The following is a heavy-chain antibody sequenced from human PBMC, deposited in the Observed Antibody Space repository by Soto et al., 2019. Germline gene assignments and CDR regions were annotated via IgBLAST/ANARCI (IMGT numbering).Heavy chain of an antibody. CDR2: INAGNGNT. J-gene: IGHJ6*02. D-gene: IGHD3-3*01. CDR3: ATQTYYDFWSGRKQKFYYGMDV. Sequence: ASVKVSCKASGYTFTSYAMHWVRQAPGQSLEWMGWINAGNGNTKYSQKFQGRVTITRDTSASTAYMELSSLRSEDTAVYYCATQTYYDFWSGRKQKFYYGMDVWGQGTTVTVSS. CDR1: GYTFTSYA. V-gene: IGHV1-3*01.